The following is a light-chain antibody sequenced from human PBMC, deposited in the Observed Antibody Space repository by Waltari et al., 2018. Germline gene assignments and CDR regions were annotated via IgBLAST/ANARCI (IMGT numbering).Light chain of an antibody. CDR1: QSVLYSSINKNY. CDR3: QQYYTTPWT. Sequence: DIVMTQSPDSLTVSLGERATINCKSSQSVLYSSINKNYLAWYQQPPGQPPKLLIYWASTRDSGVPDRFSGSGSGTDFTLTISSLQAEDVAVYYCQQYYTTPWTFGQGTQVEIK. J-gene: IGKJ1*01. V-gene: IGKV4-1*01. CDR2: WAS.